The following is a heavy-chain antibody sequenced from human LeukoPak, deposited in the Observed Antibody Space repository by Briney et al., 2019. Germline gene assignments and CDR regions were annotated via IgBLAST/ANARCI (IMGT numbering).Heavy chain of an antibody. CDR3: AKGDYDILTGYHDY. J-gene: IGHJ4*02. V-gene: IGHV3-30*18. D-gene: IGHD3-9*01. Sequence: PGGSLRLSCAASGFTFSSYGMHWVRQAPGKGLERVAVISYDGSNKYYADSVKGRFTISRDNSKNTLYLQMNSLRAEDTAVYYCAKGDYDILTGYHDYWGQGTLVTVSS. CDR2: ISYDGSNK. CDR1: GFTFSSYG.